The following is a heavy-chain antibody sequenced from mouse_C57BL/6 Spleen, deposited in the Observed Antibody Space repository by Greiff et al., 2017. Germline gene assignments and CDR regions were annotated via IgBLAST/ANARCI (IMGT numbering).Heavy chain of an antibody. CDR2: IWSGSST. CDR1: GFSLTSYG. J-gene: IGHJ3*01. Sequence: QVPVKQSGPGLVQPSQSLSITCTVSGFSLTSYGVHWVCQSPGTGLEWLGVIWSGSSTDYNAAFISRLSISKDNSKSQVFYKMNSLQADETAIYYCASGSTSFAYWGQGTLVTVSA. D-gene: IGHD1-2*01. V-gene: IGHV2-2*01. CDR3: ASGSTSFAY.